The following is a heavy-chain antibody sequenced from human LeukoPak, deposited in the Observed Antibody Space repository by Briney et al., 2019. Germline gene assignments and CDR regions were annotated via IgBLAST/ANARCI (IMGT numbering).Heavy chain of an antibody. D-gene: IGHD3-3*01. CDR1: GFTFGDYA. Sequence: PGGSLRLSCTASGFTFGDYAMSWVRQAPGKGLEWVGFIRSKAYVGTTEYAASVKRRFTSSRDDSKSIAYLQMNSLKTEDTAVYYCTRNVDFWSGYGFDYWGQGTLVTVSS. V-gene: IGHV3-49*04. J-gene: IGHJ4*02. CDR3: TRNVDFWSGYGFDY. CDR2: IRSKAYVGTT.